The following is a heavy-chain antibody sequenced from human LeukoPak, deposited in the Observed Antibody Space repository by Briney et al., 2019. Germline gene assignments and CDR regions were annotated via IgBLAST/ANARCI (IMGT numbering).Heavy chain of an antibody. Sequence: PGGSLRLSCAASGFTFSNYWMHWVRQAPGEALMWVSRINSDGSSTSYADSVKGRFTISRDNAKNTLYLQMNSLRAEDTAVYYCARRIAAAAAPYYFDYWGQGTLVTVSS. J-gene: IGHJ4*02. V-gene: IGHV3-74*01. CDR2: INSDGSST. CDR1: GFTFSNYW. D-gene: IGHD6-13*01. CDR3: ARRIAAAAAPYYFDY.